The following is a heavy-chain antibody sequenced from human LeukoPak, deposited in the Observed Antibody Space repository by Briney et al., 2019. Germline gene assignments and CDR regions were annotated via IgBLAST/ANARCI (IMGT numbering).Heavy chain of an antibody. V-gene: IGHV4-4*07. J-gene: IGHJ6*03. CDR1: GGSISSYY. CDR3: ARGTGYSSRFPHIHYYYYMDV. CDR2: IYTSGST. Sequence: SETLSLTCTVSGGSISSYYWSWIRQPAGKGLEWIGRIYTSGSTNYNPSLKSRVTMSVDTSKNQFSLKLSSVTPEDTAAYYCARGTGYSSRFPHIHYYYYMDVWGKGTTVTVSS. D-gene: IGHD6-13*01.